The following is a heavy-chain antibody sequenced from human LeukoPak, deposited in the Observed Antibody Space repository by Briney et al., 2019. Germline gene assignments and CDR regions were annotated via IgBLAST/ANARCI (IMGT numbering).Heavy chain of an antibody. Sequence: PSETLSLTCTVSGGSISSHYWSWIRQPPGKGLEWIGYIYYSGSTNYNPSLKSRVTISVDTSKNQFSLKLSSVTAADTAVHYCARDRLRWTPGWFDPWGQGTLVTVSS. D-gene: IGHD4-23*01. CDR1: GGSISSHY. CDR3: ARDRLRWTPGWFDP. J-gene: IGHJ5*02. V-gene: IGHV4-59*11. CDR2: IYYSGST.